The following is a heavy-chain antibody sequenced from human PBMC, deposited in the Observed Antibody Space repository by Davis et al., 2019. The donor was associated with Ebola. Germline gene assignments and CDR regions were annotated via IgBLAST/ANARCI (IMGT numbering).Heavy chain of an antibody. CDR1: GFTFNNYW. V-gene: IGHV3-7*03. J-gene: IGHJ3*01. Sequence: PGGSLRLSCEASGFTFNNYWMCWVRQAPGKGLEWVANIKKDGSEIYYVDSVKGRFTISRDNAKNSLYLQMNSLRAEDTAVYYCARAPPYYDILTGPVWGQGTMVTVSS. CDR2: IKKDGSEI. CDR3: ARAPPYYDILTGPV. D-gene: IGHD3-9*01.